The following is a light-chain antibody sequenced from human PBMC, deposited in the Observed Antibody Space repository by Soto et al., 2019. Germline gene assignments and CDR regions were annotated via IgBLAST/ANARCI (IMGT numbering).Light chain of an antibody. CDR2: LDRSGSY. J-gene: IGLJ3*02. Sequence: QLVLTQSSSASASLGSSVKLTCILSSGHNTYIIAWHQQQPGKAPRFLMTLDRSGSYNRGSGVPDRFSGSSSGADRYPTISNLQFEDEGDYYCETWYSNTHKVFGGGTKVTVL. CDR3: ETWYSNTHKV. V-gene: IGLV4-60*02. CDR1: SGHNTYI.